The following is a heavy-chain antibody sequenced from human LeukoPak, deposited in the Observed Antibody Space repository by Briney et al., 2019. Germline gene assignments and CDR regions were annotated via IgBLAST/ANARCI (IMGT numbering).Heavy chain of an antibody. J-gene: IGHJ4*02. CDR3: ARDKGSGYYYFDY. CDR1: GGTFSSDA. Sequence: SLKLSCTASGGTFSSDAISWVRQAPGQGLEWMGGIIPIFGTANYAPTFKGRVTITTDESTSPAYLKLSSLNSEDTAGYYCARDKGSGYYYFDYWGQGTLVTVSS. CDR2: IIPIFGTA. V-gene: IGHV1-69*05. D-gene: IGHD3-22*01.